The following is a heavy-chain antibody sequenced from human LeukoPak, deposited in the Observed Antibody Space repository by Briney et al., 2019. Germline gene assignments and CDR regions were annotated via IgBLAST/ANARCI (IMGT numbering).Heavy chain of an antibody. CDR3: ARQTLLWFGELLSPPDY. V-gene: IGHV4-39*01. D-gene: IGHD3-10*01. Sequence: SETLSLTCTVSGGSISSSSYYWGWSRQPPGKGLEWIGSIYYSGSTYYNPSLKSRVTISVDTSKNQFSLKLSSVTAADTAVYYCARQTLLWFGELLSPPDYWGQGTLVTVSS. CDR2: IYYSGST. CDR1: GGSISSSSYY. J-gene: IGHJ4*02.